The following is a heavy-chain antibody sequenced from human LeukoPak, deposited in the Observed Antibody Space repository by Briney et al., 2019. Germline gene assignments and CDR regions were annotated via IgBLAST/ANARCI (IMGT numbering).Heavy chain of an antibody. J-gene: IGHJ4*02. CDR3: ARADYGGYNLDY. Sequence: SETLSLTCTVSGGSISSYYWSWIRQPPGKGLEWIGYIYYSGSTNYNPSLKSRVTISVDTSKNQLSLKLSSVTAADTAVYYCARADYGGYNLDYWGQGTLVTVSS. V-gene: IGHV4-59*01. CDR2: IYYSGST. D-gene: IGHD4/OR15-4a*01. CDR1: GGSISSYY.